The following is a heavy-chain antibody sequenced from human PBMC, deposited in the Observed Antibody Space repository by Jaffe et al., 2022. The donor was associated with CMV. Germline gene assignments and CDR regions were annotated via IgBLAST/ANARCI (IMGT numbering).Heavy chain of an antibody. J-gene: IGHJ6*02. V-gene: IGHV3-9*01. Sequence: EVQLVESGGGLVQPGRSLRLSCAASGFTFDDYAMHWVRQAPGKGLEWVSGISWNSGSIGYADSVKGRFTISRDNAKNSLYLQMNSLRAEDTALYYCAKDTQRYCSSTSCYTGYYYGMDVWGQGTTVTVSS. CDR2: ISWNSGSI. CDR3: AKDTQRYCSSTSCYTGYYYGMDV. CDR1: GFTFDDYA. D-gene: IGHD2-2*02.